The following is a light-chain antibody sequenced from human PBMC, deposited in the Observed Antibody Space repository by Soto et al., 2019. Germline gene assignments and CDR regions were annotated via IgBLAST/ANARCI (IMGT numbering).Light chain of an antibody. CDR3: QQYNNWPPYT. V-gene: IGKV3-15*01. J-gene: IGKJ2*01. CDR2: GAS. Sequence: EIVMTQSPATLSVSPGERATLSCRASQSVNSNLAWYHQKPCQAPNLLIYGASTRATGVPARSSGSGSGTAFTLSISSLQPEDFAVYYCQQYNNWPPYTFGQGTKLDIK. CDR1: QSVNSN.